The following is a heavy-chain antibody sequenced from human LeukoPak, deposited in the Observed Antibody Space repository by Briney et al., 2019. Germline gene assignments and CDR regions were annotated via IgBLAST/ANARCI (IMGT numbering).Heavy chain of an antibody. J-gene: IGHJ4*02. V-gene: IGHV4-59*01. D-gene: IGHD3-3*01. Sequence: PSQTLSLTCTVSGGSISSYYWSWIRQPPGKGLEWIGYIYYSGSTNYNPSLKSRVTISVDTSKNQFSLKLSSVTAADTAVYYCARTPYDFWSGYYIFDYWGQGTLVTVSS. CDR1: GGSISSYY. CDR2: IYYSGST. CDR3: ARTPYDFWSGYYIFDY.